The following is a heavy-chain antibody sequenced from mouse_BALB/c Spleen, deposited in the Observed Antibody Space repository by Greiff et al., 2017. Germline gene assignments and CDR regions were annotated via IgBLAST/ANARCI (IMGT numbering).Heavy chain of an antibody. CDR1: GFSLTSYG. J-gene: IGHJ4*01. CDR3: ARGPYDYYAMDY. Sequence: VQRVESGPGLVAPSQSLSITCTVSGFSLTSYGVHWVRQPPGKGLEWLGVIWAGGSTNYNSALMSRLSISKDNSKSQVFLKMNSLQTDDTAMYYCARGPYDYYAMDYWGQGTSVTVSS. V-gene: IGHV2-9*02. CDR2: IWAGGST.